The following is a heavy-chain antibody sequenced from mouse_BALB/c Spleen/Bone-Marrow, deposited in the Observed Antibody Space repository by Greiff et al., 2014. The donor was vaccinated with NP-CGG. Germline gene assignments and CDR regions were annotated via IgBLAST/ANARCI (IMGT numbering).Heavy chain of an antibody. CDR1: GFNIKDTY. CDR2: IDPANGKT. CDR3: AYGSSYDYFDY. Sequence: VQLQQPGAELVKPGASVKLSCTASGFNIKDTYMHWVKQRPEQGLEWIGRIDPANGKTKYDPKFQGKATITADTSSNTAYLQLSSLTSEDTAVYYCAYGSSYDYFDYWGQGTTLTASS. V-gene: IGHV14-3*02. D-gene: IGHD1-1*01. J-gene: IGHJ2*01.